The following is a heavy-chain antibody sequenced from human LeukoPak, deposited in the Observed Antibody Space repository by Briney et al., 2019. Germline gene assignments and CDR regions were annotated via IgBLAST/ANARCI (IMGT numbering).Heavy chain of an antibody. Sequence: KPSETLSLTCTVSGGSISSSSYYWGWIRQPPGKWLEWIGSIYYSGSTNYNPSLKSRVDISFDTSKNQFSLRMTSVTAADSAIYFCARIRISSTSQNYFDPWGQGTLVTVSS. V-gene: IGHV4-39*07. J-gene: IGHJ5*02. D-gene: IGHD2-2*01. CDR3: ARIRISSTSQNYFDP. CDR1: GGSISSSSYY. CDR2: IYYSGST.